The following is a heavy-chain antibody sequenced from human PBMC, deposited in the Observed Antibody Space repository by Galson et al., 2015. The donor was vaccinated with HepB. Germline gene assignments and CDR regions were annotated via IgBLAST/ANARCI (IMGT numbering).Heavy chain of an antibody. J-gene: IGHJ6*02. Sequence: SVKVSCKASGYTFTSYGISWVRQAPGQGLEWMGWISAYNGNTNYAQKLQGRVTMTTDTSTSTAYMELRSLRSDDTAVYYCARVITVEESAYYYGMDVWGQGTTVTVSS. CDR2: ISAYNGNT. CDR3: ARVITVEESAYYYGMDV. CDR1: GYTFTSYG. D-gene: IGHD4-23*01. V-gene: IGHV1-18*04.